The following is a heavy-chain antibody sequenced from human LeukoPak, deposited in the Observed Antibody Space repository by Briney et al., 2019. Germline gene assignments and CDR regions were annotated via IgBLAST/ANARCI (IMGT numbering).Heavy chain of an antibody. CDR1: GYSFTSYW. CDR3: ARGGYCSSTSCYSRGWFDP. J-gene: IGHJ5*02. D-gene: IGHD2-2*01. CDR2: IYPGDSDT. V-gene: IGHV5-51*01. Sequence: GESLKISCKGSGYSFTSYWIGWVRQMPGKGLEWMGIIYPGDSDTRCSPSFQGQVTISADKSISTAYLQWSSLKASDTAMYYCARGGYCSSTSCYSRGWFDPWGQGTLVTVSS.